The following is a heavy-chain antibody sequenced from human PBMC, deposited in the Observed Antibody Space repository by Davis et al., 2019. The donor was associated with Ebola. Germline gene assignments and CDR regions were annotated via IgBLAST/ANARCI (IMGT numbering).Heavy chain of an antibody. CDR3: ARVRFGDTAVDY. D-gene: IGHD5-18*01. V-gene: IGHV3-13*01. J-gene: IGHJ4*02. CDR1: GFTLSSYD. Sequence: GESLKIPCAASGFTLSSYDMHWVRQGTGKGLEWVSAIGTAGDTYYPGSVKGRFTISRENAKNSLYLQMNSLRAEDTAVYYCARVRFGDTAVDYWGQGTLVTVSS. CDR2: IGTAGDT.